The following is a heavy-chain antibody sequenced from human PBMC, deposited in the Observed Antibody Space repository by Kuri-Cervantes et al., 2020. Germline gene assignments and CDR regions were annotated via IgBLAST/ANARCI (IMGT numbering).Heavy chain of an antibody. Sequence: LRLSCTVSGGSISSGGYYWSWIRQHPGKGLEWIGYIYYSGSTYYNPSLKSRVTISVDTSKNQFSLKLSSVTAADTAVYYCARDARDDAFDIWGQGTMVTVSS. J-gene: IGHJ3*02. CDR2: IYYSGST. CDR1: GGSISSGGYY. CDR3: ARDARDDAFDI. V-gene: IGHV4-31*03.